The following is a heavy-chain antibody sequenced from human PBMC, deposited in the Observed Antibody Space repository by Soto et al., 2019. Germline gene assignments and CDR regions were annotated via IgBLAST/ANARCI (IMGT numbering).Heavy chain of an antibody. CDR3: AKNAY. J-gene: IGHJ4*02. CDR1: GFSFRDAW. V-gene: IGHV3-7*01. CDR2: IKKDGSEK. Sequence: GGSLRLSCAASGFSFRDAWMSWVRQAPGKGLEWAAKIKKDGSEKYYVDSVRGRFTISRDNAKNSLYLQMNSLRVDDTAVYYCAKNAYWGQGSLGTVS.